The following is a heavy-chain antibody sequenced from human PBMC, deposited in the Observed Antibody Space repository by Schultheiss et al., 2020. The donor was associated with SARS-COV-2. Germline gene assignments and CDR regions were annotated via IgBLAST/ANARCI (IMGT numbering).Heavy chain of an antibody. CDR3: ARERAGGLRSTQTGHAFDI. J-gene: IGHJ3*02. CDR1: GFTFSSYA. V-gene: IGHV3-23*01. CDR2: ISGSGGST. Sequence: GESLKISCAASGFTFSSYAMSWVRQAPGKGLEWVSAISGSGGSTYYADSVKGRFTISRDNSKNTLYLQMNSLRAEDTAVYYCARERAGGLRSTQTGHAFDIWGQGTMVTVSS. D-gene: IGHD3-3*01.